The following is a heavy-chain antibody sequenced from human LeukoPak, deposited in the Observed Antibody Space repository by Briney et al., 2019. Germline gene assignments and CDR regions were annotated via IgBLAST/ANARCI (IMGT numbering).Heavy chain of an antibody. CDR2: ISSSSSYI. V-gene: IGHV3-21*01. CDR3: ARDSGPGSHHDY. D-gene: IGHD6-13*01. J-gene: IGHJ4*02. CDR1: GFNFSSYS. Sequence: GGSLRLSCGASGFNFSSYSMNWVRQAPGKGLEWVSSISSSSSYIYYADSVKGRFTISRDNAKNSLYLQMNSLRAEDTAVYYCARDSGPGSHHDYWGQGTLVTVSS.